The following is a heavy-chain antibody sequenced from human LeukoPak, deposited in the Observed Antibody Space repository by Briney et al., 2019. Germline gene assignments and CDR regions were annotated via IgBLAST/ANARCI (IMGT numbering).Heavy chain of an antibody. J-gene: IGHJ4*02. CDR2: IGSSGDRT. CDR1: GFTFSGYA. V-gene: IGHV3-23*01. D-gene: IGHD6-13*01. CDR3: AKDGGCSSSWYDLDY. Sequence: GGSLRLSCAASGFTFSGYAMNWVRQAPGKGLEWVSVIGSSGDRTYYADSVKGRFTISRDNSKSTLYLQMNSLRAEDAAVYYCAKDGGCSSSWYDLDYWGQGTLVTVSS.